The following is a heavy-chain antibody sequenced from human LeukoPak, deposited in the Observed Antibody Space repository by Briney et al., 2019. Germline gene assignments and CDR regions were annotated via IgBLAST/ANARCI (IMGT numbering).Heavy chain of an antibody. V-gene: IGHV1-18*01. D-gene: IGHD1-20*01. Sequence: ASVKVSCTASGYTFTSYGISWVRQAPGQGLEWMGWISAYNGNTNYAQKLQGRVTMTTDTSTSTAYMELRSLRSDDTAVYYCARPTQITGTRHGFDPWGQGTLVTVSS. CDR2: ISAYNGNT. CDR1: GYTFTSYG. CDR3: ARPTQITGTRHGFDP. J-gene: IGHJ5*02.